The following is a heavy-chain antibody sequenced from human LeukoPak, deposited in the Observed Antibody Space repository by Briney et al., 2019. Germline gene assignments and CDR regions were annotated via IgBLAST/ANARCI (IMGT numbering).Heavy chain of an antibody. CDR1: GYTFTGYY. Sequence: ASVRVSCKASGYTFTGYYMHWVRQAPGQGLEWMGRINPNSGGTNYAQKFQGRVTMTRDTSISTAYMELSRLRSDDTAVYYCARETTLTGRYFSYHMDVWGKGTTVTVSS. D-gene: IGHD2/OR15-2a*01. J-gene: IGHJ6*03. CDR2: INPNSGGT. CDR3: ARETTLTGRYFSYHMDV. V-gene: IGHV1-2*06.